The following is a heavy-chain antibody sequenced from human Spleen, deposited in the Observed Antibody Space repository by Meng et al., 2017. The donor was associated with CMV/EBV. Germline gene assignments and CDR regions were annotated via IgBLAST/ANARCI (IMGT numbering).Heavy chain of an antibody. CDR2: INHSGST. D-gene: IGHD4-17*01. V-gene: IGHV4-34*01. CDR1: GGSFSGYY. Sequence: QVQLQQWGAGLLKPSETLSLTCAVYGGSFSGYYWSWIRQPPGKGLEWIGEINHSGSTNYNPSLKSRVTISVDTSKNQFSLKLSSVTAADTAVYYCAKGLRPYGPFDYWGQGTLVTVSS. CDR3: AKGLRPYGPFDY. J-gene: IGHJ4*02.